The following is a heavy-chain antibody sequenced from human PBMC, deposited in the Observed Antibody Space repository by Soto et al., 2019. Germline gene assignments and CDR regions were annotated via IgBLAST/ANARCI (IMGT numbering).Heavy chain of an antibody. CDR1: GFTFSSDG. CDR3: ARDLHLVAATEPFDY. D-gene: IGHD2-15*01. Sequence: GGSLRLSCAASGFTFSSDGMHWVRQAPGKGLEWVAVIWYDGSNKYYADSVKGRFTISRDNSKNTLYLQMNSLRAEDTAVYYCARDLHLVAATEPFDYWGQGTLVTVSS. V-gene: IGHV3-33*01. CDR2: IWYDGSNK. J-gene: IGHJ4*02.